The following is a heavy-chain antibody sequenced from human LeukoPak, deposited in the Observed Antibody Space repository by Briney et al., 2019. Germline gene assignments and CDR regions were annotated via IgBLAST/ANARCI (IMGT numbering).Heavy chain of an antibody. CDR1: GFTVSNNY. J-gene: IGHJ6*02. Sequence: GGSLRLSCAASGFTVSNNYMSWVRQAPGKGLEWVSVIYSGGNTYYADSVKGRFTISRDNSKNTLYLQMNSLRAEDTAVYYCARDFSDYGMDVWGQGTTVTVSS. CDR2: IYSGGNT. V-gene: IGHV3-53*01. CDR3: ARDFSDYGMDV.